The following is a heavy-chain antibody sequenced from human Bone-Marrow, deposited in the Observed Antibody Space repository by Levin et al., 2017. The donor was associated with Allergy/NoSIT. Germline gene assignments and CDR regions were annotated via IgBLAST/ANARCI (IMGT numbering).Heavy chain of an antibody. V-gene: IGHV1-69*13. D-gene: IGHD2-15*01. CDR2: IIPIFGPP. CDR1: GGTFSSHG. CDR3: ARLTGDCSGGACLSWYFYYYMDV. Sequence: VASVKVSCKASGGTFSSHGIAWVRQAPGQGLEWMGGIIPIFGPPNYAQKFQGRVTISADESTNTAYMELSSLRSDDTAVFYCARLTGDCSGGACLSWYFYYYMDVWGKGTTVTVSS. J-gene: IGHJ6*03.